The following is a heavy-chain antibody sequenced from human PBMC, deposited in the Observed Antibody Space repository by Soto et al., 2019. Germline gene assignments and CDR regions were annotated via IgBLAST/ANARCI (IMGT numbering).Heavy chain of an antibody. CDR3: ARHKGGYYSGVDV. CDR1: GGSISSNSYY. CDR2: IYYSGTT. J-gene: IGHJ6*02. V-gene: IGHV4-39*01. D-gene: IGHD3-16*01. Sequence: QLQLQESGPGLVKPSETLSLTCTVSGGSISSNSYYWAWIRQPPGKGLEWIGNIYYSGTTSYNPSLRSRGTIAVAPSKTPCALKRRSVTAADPAVYCCARHKGGYYSGVDVWGQGTTVTVSS.